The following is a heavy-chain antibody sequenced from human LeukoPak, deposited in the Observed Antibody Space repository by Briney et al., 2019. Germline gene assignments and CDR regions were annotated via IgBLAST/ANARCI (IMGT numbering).Heavy chain of an antibody. CDR3: ARYDILTGYSCYFDY. J-gene: IGHJ4*02. CDR1: GFTFSDYD. V-gene: IGHV3-13*01. CDR2: IGTAGDT. Sequence: GGSLRLSCAASGFTFSDYDMHWVRQATGKGLEWVSAIGTAGDTYYTGSVKGRFTISRDNAKNSLYLQMNSLRAEDTAVYYCARYDILTGYSCYFDYWGQGTLVTVSS. D-gene: IGHD3-9*01.